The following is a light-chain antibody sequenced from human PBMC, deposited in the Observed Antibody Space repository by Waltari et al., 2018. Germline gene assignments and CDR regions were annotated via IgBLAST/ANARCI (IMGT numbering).Light chain of an antibody. CDR3: QSSDSIETWV. CDR2: KDN. CDR1: AMPKQY. J-gene: IGLJ3*02. Sequence: SYELTQPPSVSVSPGQTARITCSGDAMPKQYAHWYQQKPGQAPVLIIYKDNERPSGIPGRFSGSTSGTTVTLTISGVQADDEADYYCQSSDSIETWVFGGGTKLTVL. V-gene: IGLV3-25*03.